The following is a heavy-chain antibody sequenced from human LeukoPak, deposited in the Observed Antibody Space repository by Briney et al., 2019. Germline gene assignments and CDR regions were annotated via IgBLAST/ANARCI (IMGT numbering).Heavy chain of an antibody. CDR2: ISYDGSNK. D-gene: IGHD6-13*01. CDR1: GFTFSSYA. V-gene: IGHV3-30-3*01. CDR3: ARYNSSWSPFDH. J-gene: IGHJ4*02. Sequence: GGSLRLSCAASGFTFSSYAMHWVRQAPGKGLEWVAVISYDGSNKYYADSVKGRFTISRDNSKNTLYLQMNSLRAEDTAVYYCARYNSSWSPFDHWGQGTLVTVSA.